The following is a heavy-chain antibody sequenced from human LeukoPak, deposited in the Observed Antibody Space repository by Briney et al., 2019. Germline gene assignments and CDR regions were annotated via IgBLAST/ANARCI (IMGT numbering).Heavy chain of an antibody. V-gene: IGHV3-48*04. CDR2: IVGSSTTI. D-gene: IGHD2-15*01. Sequence: PGGSLRLSCVAPGFTFVFSGMNWFRKAPGKGLGWVEYIVGSSTTIRCADSVKGRFTISRDNVEDSLFLQMTSLRAEDTAVYYCARSPRSHCSGTTCFYNYYMDVWGTGTTVTVSS. J-gene: IGHJ6*03. CDR1: GFTFVFSG. CDR3: ARSPRSHCSGTTCFYNYYMDV.